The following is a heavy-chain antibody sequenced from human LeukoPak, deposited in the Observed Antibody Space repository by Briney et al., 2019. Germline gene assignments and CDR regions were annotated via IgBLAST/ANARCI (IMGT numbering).Heavy chain of an antibody. V-gene: IGHV3-30*18. CDR2: ISYDGSNK. Sequence: PGGSLRLSCAASGFTFSSYGMHWVRQAPGKGLEWVAVISYDGSNKYYADSVRGRFTISRDNSKNTLSLQMNSLRAEDTAVYYCAKELYYYGSSGYYYFDYWGQGTLVTVSS. CDR1: GFTFSSYG. CDR3: AKELYYYGSSGYYYFDY. J-gene: IGHJ4*02. D-gene: IGHD3-22*01.